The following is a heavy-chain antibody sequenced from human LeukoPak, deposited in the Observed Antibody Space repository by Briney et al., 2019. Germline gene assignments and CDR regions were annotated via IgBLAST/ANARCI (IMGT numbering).Heavy chain of an antibody. Sequence: GASVKVSCKPSGYTFTDSYIHWVQQAPGKGPVWMGRLDPTDGEATYAEKFQGRVTITADTSTDTAYMDLRSLTSDDTAVYYCAAEVTRRTYCNRTICHYSYYMDVWGKGTTVTVSS. J-gene: IGHJ6*03. CDR2: LDPTDGEA. V-gene: IGHV1-69-2*01. CDR1: GYTFTDSY. D-gene: IGHD2-2*01. CDR3: AAEVTRRTYCNRTICHYSYYMDV.